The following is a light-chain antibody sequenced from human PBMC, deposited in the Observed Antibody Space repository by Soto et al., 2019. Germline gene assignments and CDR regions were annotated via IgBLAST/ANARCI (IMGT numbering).Light chain of an antibody. V-gene: IGKV3-15*01. CDR1: QSVSSN. Sequence: EIVMTQSPATLSVSPGERATLSCRASQSVSSNLAWYQHKPGQAPRLLIYGASTRATGIPARFSASGSGTEFSLTISSLQSEDIAVYYGQQYNNWPPKQYTFGQGTKLEIK. CDR3: QQYNNWPPKQYT. J-gene: IGKJ2*01. CDR2: GAS.